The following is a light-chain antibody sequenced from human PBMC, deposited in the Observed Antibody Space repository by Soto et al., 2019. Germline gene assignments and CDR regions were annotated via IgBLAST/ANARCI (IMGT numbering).Light chain of an antibody. J-gene: IGLJ1*01. V-gene: IGLV1-40*01. CDR3: QSYDSSLSGYV. CDR2: GNS. Sequence: QSVLTQPPSVSGAPGQWVTISCTGSSSNVGGGYDVHWYQQLPGTAPKLLIYGNSNRPSGVPDRFSGSKSGTTASLPITGLQAEDEADYYCQSYDSSLSGYVFGTGTKLTVL. CDR1: SSNVGGGYD.